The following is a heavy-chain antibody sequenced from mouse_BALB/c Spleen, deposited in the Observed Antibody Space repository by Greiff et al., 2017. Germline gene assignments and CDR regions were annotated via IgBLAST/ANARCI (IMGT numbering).Heavy chain of an antibody. Sequence: VQLVESGPQLVRPGASVKISCKASGYSFTSYWMHWVKQRPGQGLEWIGMIDPSDSETRLNQKFKDKATLTVDKSSSTAYMQLSSPTSEDSAVYYCARFTTVGYYFDYWGQGTTLTVSS. V-gene: IGHV1S126*01. D-gene: IGHD1-1*01. CDR1: GYSFTSYW. CDR2: IDPSDSET. CDR3: ARFTTVGYYFDY. J-gene: IGHJ2*01.